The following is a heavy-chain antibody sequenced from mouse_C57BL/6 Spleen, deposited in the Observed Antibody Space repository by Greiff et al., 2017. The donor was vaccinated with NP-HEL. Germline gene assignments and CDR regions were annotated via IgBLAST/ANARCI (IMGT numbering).Heavy chain of an antibody. V-gene: IGHV1-61*01. CDR2: IYPSDSET. Sequence: QVQLQQPGAELVRPGSSVKLSCKASGYTFTSYWMDWVKQRPGQGLEWIGNIYPSDSETHYNQKFKDKATLTVDKSSSTAYVQLSSLTSEDSAVYYCARGTPSHFDYWGQGTTLTVSS. J-gene: IGHJ2*01. CDR3: ARGTPSHFDY. CDR1: GYTFTSYW. D-gene: IGHD3-3*01.